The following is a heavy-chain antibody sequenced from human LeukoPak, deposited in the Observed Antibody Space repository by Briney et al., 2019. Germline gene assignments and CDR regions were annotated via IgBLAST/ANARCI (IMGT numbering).Heavy chain of an antibody. CDR3: ARQTGSGLFILP. CDR2: ISTSSSYI. D-gene: IGHD3/OR15-3a*01. V-gene: IGHV3-21*01. J-gene: IGHJ4*02. CDR1: GFTFSSYT. Sequence: PGGSLRLSCAASGFTFSSYTMNWVRQAPGKGLEWVSPISTSSSYIYSADSVKGRFTISRDNAKKSLYPRMNSLRAEDTAVYYCARQTGSGLFILPGGQGTLVTVSS.